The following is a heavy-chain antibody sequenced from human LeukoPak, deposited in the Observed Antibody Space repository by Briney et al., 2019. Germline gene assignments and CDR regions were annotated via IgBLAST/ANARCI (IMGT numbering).Heavy chain of an antibody. Sequence: GGSLRLSCAASGFTFDDYAMHWVRQAPGQGLEWVSGISWNSGSIGYADSVKGRFTISRDNAKNSLYLQMNSLRAEDTALYYCAKRAAAGKYYFDYWGQGTLVTVSS. CDR2: ISWNSGSI. V-gene: IGHV3-9*01. CDR1: GFTFDDYA. J-gene: IGHJ4*02. CDR3: AKRAAAGKYYFDY. D-gene: IGHD6-13*01.